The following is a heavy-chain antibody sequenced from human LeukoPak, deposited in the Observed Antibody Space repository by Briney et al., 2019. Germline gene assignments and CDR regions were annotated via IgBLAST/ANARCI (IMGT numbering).Heavy chain of an antibody. Sequence: PGGSLRLSCVASGFTFSSYAMNWVRQAPGKGLEWVSVISGSGGSTYYADSVKGRFTISRDNSKNTVYLQMNSLRAEDTAVYYCAERGYTSTWLSPFDYWAQGTLVTVSS. CDR3: AERGYTSTWLSPFDY. CDR1: GFTFSSYA. J-gene: IGHJ4*02. V-gene: IGHV3-23*01. D-gene: IGHD6-13*01. CDR2: ISGSGGST.